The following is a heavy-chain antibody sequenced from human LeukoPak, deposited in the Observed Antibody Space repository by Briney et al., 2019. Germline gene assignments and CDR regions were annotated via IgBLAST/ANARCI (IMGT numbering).Heavy chain of an antibody. V-gene: IGHV3-23*01. D-gene: IGHD6-25*01. CDR1: GFTFSSYA. J-gene: IGHJ6*03. CDR2: ISGSGGST. CDR3: AKVLSGAGLYYYYMDV. Sequence: PGGSLRLSCAASGFTFSSYAMSWVRQAPGKGLEWVSGISGSGGSTYYADSVKGRFTISRDNSKNTLYLQMNSLRAEGTAVYYCAKVLSGAGLYYYYMDVWGKGTTVTVSS.